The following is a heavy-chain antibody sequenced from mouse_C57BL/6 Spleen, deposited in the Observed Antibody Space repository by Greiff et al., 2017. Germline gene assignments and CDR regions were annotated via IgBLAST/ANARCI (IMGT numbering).Heavy chain of an antibody. V-gene: IGHV1-15*01. Sequence: QVQLQQSGAELVRPGASVTLSCKASGYTFTDYEMHWVKQTPVHGLEWIGAIDPETGGTAYNQKFKGKAILTADKSSSTAYMELRSLTAEDSAVYYCTRSGSNYYCDYWGQGTTLTVSS. CDR2: IDPETGGT. CDR3: TRSGSNYYCDY. J-gene: IGHJ2*01. CDR1: GYTFTDYE. D-gene: IGHD2-5*01.